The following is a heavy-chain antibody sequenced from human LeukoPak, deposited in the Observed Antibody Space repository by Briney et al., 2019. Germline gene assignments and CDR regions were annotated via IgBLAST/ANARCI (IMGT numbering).Heavy chain of an antibody. CDR1: GGSISGYY. CDR2: IYYSGST. D-gene: IGHD5-18*01. Sequence: ETEALTCTVSGGSISGYYWSWIRQSPGKGLEWIGYIYYSGSTNYSTSLKSRVHSPVDTSKNQSSLKPSSVTAADTAVYYCARWPSRYNNGLFDYWGQGTLVTVSS. CDR3: ARWPSRYNNGLFDY. V-gene: IGHV4-59*08. J-gene: IGHJ4*02.